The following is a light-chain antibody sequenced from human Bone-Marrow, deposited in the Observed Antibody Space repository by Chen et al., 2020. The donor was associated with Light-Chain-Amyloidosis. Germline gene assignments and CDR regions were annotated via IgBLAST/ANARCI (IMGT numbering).Light chain of an antibody. V-gene: IGLV3-21*02. Sequence: SYVLTQPSSLSVAPGQTAPIACGGNNIGSTSVHWYQQTPGQAPLLVVYDDSDRPSGIPERWSGANAGNTATLTISRVEAGDEADYYCQVWDRSSDRPVFGGGTKLTVL. CDR2: DDS. CDR3: QVWDRSSDRPV. J-gene: IGLJ3*02. CDR1: NIGSTS.